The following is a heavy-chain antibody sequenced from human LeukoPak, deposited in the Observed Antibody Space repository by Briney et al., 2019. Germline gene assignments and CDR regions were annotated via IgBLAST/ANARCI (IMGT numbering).Heavy chain of an antibody. Sequence: GASVKVSCTASGYTFTGYYMHWVRQAPGQGLEWMGGINPNSGGTNYAQKLQGRVTMTRDTSISTAYMELSRLRSDDTAVYYCARREAAAMVSELDYWGQGTLVTVSS. J-gene: IGHJ4*02. CDR1: GYTFTGYY. CDR2: INPNSGGT. CDR3: ARREAAAMVSELDY. D-gene: IGHD5-18*01. V-gene: IGHV1-2*02.